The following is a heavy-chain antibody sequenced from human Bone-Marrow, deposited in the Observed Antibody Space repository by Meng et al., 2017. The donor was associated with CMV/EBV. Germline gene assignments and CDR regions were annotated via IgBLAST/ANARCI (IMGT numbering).Heavy chain of an antibody. V-gene: IGHV4-39*07. Sequence: SETLSLTCTVSGGSISSSSYYWGWIRQPPGKGLEWIGSIYYSGSTYYNPSLKSRVTISVDTSKNQFSLKPSSVTAADTAVYYCARETFVTGTTQPYGMDVWGQGTTVTVSS. CDR3: ARETFVTGTTQPYGMDV. CDR1: GGSISSSSYY. D-gene: IGHD1-7*01. J-gene: IGHJ6*02. CDR2: IYYSGST.